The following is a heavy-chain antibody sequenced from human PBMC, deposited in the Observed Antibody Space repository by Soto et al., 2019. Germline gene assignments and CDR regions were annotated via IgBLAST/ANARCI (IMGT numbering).Heavy chain of an antibody. D-gene: IGHD6-13*01. CDR2: ISAYNGNT. Sequence: ASVKVSCKASGYTFTSYGISWVRQAPGQGLEWMGWISAYNGNTNYAQKLQGRVTMTTDTSTSTAYMELRSLRSDDTAVYYCARDSPLHDPYSSSWYSCDDWGQGNLVTVSS. V-gene: IGHV1-18*04. CDR1: GYTFTSYG. J-gene: IGHJ4*02. CDR3: ARDSPLHDPYSSSWYSCDD.